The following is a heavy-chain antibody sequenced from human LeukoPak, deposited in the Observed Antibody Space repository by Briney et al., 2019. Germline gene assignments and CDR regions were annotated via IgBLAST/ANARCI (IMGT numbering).Heavy chain of an antibody. V-gene: IGHV3-21*01. J-gene: IGHJ4*02. CDR2: ISSSSSYI. CDR3: ARESAYCGGDCYSSLYYFDY. D-gene: IGHD2-21*02. Sequence: PGGSLRLSCAASGFTFSGYSMNWVRQAPGKGLEWVSSISSSSSYIYYADSVKGRFTISRDNAKNSLYLQMNSLRAEDTAVYYCARESAYCGGDCYSSLYYFDYWGQGTLVTVSS. CDR1: GFTFSGYS.